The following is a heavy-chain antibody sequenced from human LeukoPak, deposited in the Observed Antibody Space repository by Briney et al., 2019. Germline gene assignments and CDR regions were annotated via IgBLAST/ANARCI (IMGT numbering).Heavy chain of an antibody. CDR2: IYPSGST. Sequence: TSETLSLTCAVSGDSISSSYWWSGVRQPPGKGLEWIGEIYPSGSTNYNPSLKSLVTISVDKSKNQISLKLSSVAAADTAVYYCARLDGELDCWGQGNLVTVSS. CDR3: ARLDGELDC. V-gene: IGHV4-4*02. CDR1: GDSISSSYW. D-gene: IGHD1-1*01. J-gene: IGHJ4*02.